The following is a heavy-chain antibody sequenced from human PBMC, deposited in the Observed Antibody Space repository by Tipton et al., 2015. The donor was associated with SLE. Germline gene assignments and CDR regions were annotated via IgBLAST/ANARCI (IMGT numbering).Heavy chain of an antibody. CDR2: ISYDGRNT. CDR1: GFTFSTYA. J-gene: IGHJ4*02. V-gene: IGHV3-30*04. CDR3: ARDTRRYFYDSHDY. Sequence: SLRLSCSASGFTFSTYAVHWVRQAPGKGLEWVSVISYDGRNTYYANSVKGRFTISRDNSKNTLYLQMNSLRAEDTAVYYCARDTRRYFYDSHDYWGQGTLVTVSS. D-gene: IGHD3-22*01.